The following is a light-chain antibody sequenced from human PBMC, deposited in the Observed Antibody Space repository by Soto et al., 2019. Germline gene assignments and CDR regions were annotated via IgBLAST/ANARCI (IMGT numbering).Light chain of an antibody. CDR1: QPVTTTY. CDR2: GAS. CDR3: QQYDSSFT. J-gene: IGKJ4*01. V-gene: IGKV3-20*01. Sequence: IVLTQSPATLSLSPGERATLSCTASQPVTTTYIAWYQQKFGQAPRLLIYGASTRATATPDRFTGGGFGTDFTLTISRVEPEDFAVYYCQQYDSSFTFGGGTKVEMK.